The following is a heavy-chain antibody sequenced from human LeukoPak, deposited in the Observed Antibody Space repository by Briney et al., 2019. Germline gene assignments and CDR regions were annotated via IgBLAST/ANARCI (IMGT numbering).Heavy chain of an antibody. CDR3: ARDPTYYDILTGYYIPNFDY. V-gene: IGHV3-66*02. CDR2: IYSGGST. Sequence: PGGSLRLSCAASGFTVSSNYMSWVRQAPGKGLEWVSVIYSGGSTYYADSVKGRFTISRDNSKNTQYLQMNSLRAEDTAVYYCARDPTYYDILTGYYIPNFDYWGQGTLVTVSS. D-gene: IGHD3-9*01. CDR1: GFTVSSNY. J-gene: IGHJ4*02.